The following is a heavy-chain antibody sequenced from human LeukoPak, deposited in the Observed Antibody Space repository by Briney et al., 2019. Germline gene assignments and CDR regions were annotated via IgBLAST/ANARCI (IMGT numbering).Heavy chain of an antibody. Sequence: ASVKVSCKASGYTFTSYYMHWVRQAPGQGVEWMGWINPNSGGTNYAQKFQGRVTMTRDTSISTAYMELSRLRSDDTAVYYCASYVNHYYGSGSYYNSWNWFDPWGQGTLVTVSS. J-gene: IGHJ5*02. D-gene: IGHD3-10*01. CDR2: INPNSGGT. CDR3: ASYVNHYYGSGSYYNSWNWFDP. V-gene: IGHV1-2*02. CDR1: GYTFTSYY.